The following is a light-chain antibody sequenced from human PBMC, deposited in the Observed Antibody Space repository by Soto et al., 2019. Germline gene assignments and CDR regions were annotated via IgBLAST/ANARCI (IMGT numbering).Light chain of an antibody. CDR3: AAWDASLDGGV. CDR1: SSNIGSNT. Sequence: QSVLTQPPSASGTPGQRVTISCSGSSSNIGSNTVNWYQQLPGTAPKLLIYSNNQRLSGVPDRFSGSKSGTSASLAISGLQSEDEADYYCAAWDASLDGGVFGTGTKLTVL. J-gene: IGLJ1*01. CDR2: SNN. V-gene: IGLV1-44*01.